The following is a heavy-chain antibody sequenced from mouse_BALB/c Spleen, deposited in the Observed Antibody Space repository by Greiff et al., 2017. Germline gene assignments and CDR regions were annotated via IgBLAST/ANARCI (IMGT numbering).Heavy chain of an antibody. CDR3: ARGGGKGDWYFDV. CDR1: GFTFSSFG. D-gene: IGHD1-1*02. V-gene: IGHV5-17*02. CDR2: ISSGSSTI. Sequence: EVMLVESGGGLVQPGGSRKLSCAASGFTFSSFGMHWVRQAPEKGLEWVAYISSGSSTIYYEDTVKGRFTISRDNPKNTLFLQMTSLRSEDTAMYYCARGGGKGDWYFDVWGAGTTVTVSS. J-gene: IGHJ1*01.